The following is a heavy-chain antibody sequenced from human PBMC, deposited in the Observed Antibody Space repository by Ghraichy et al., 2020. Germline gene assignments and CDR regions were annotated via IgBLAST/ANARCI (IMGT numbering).Heavy chain of an antibody. J-gene: IGHJ4*02. D-gene: IGHD5-12*01. CDR2: INHSGST. CDR3: ARERRLATIKRNCFDY. Sequence: SETLSLTCAVYGGSFSGYYWSWIRQPPGKGLEWIGEINHSGSTNYNPSLKSRVTISVDTSKNQFSLKLSSVTAADTAVYYCARERRLATIKRNCFDYWGQGTLVTVSS. V-gene: IGHV4-34*01. CDR1: GGSFSGYY.